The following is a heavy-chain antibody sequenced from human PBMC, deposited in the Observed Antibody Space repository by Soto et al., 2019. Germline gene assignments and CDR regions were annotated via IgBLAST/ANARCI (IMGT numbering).Heavy chain of an antibody. V-gene: IGHV3-23*01. Sequence: SCAASGFTFSSYAMSWVRQAPGKGLEWVSAISGSGGSTYYADSVKGRFTISRDNSKNTLYLQMNSLRAEDTAVYYXXXXXXXXXXXXXLXYFXHXXXXTLVTVSX. CDR3: XXXXXXXXXXXXLXYFXH. CDR1: GFTFSSYA. CDR2: ISGSGGST. J-gene: IGHJ1*01.